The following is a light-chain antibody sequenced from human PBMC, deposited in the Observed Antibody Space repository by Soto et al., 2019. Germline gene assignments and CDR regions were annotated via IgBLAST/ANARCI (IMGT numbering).Light chain of an antibody. CDR1: NSDVGSSNF. J-gene: IGLJ2*01. Sequence: QSALTQPASVSGSPGQSITISCAGSNSDVGSSNFVSWYQQHPGKAPKLLIYEVSKWPSGASSRFSGSKSGNRASLTISGLQAEDEADYYCFSYVGSGTSVVFGGGTKLTVL. CDR3: FSYVGSGTSVV. V-gene: IGLV2-23*02. CDR2: EVS.